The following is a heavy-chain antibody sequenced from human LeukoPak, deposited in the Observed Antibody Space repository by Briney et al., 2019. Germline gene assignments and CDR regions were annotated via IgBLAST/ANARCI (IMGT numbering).Heavy chain of an antibody. CDR1: GFTFSSYA. CDR2: ISFDGSNK. D-gene: IGHD2-2*01. V-gene: IGHV3-30*09. J-gene: IGHJ6*03. CDR3: ARGRYCTTSSCYSYYHYYNMDV. Sequence: GGSLRLSCAASGFTFSSYAMSWVRQAPGKGLEWVAVISFDGSNKYYTGSVKGRFAISRDNSKNTLYLQMNSLRAEDTAVYYCARGRYCTTSSCYSYYHYYNMDVWGKGTTVTVSS.